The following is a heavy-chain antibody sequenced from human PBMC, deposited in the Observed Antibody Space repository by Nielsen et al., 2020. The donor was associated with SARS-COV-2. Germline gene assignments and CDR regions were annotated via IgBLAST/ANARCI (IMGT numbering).Heavy chain of an antibody. V-gene: IGHV3-30-3*01. J-gene: IGHJ4*02. CDR3: ARAGNVDTVRGLTFDY. CDR2: ISYDGSNK. Sequence: GESLKISCAASGFTFSDYAMSWVRQAPGKGLEWVAVISYDGSNKYYADSVKGRFTISRDNTKNSLYLQMSSLRAEDTAVYHCARAGNVDTVRGLTFDYWGLGTLVTVSS. CDR1: GFTFSDYA. D-gene: IGHD3-10*01.